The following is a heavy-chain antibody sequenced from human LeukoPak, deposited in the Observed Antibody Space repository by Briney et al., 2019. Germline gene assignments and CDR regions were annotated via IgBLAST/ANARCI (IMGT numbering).Heavy chain of an antibody. J-gene: IGHJ4*02. CDR2: ISSSSSYI. CDR1: GFTFSSYS. Sequence: GGSLRLSRAASGFTFSSYSMNWVRQAPGKGLEWVSSISSSSSYIYYADSVKGRFTISRDNAKNSLYLHMNSLRAEDTAVYYCARDFSPVVVTPRGYFDYWGQGTLVTVSS. V-gene: IGHV3-21*01. D-gene: IGHD3-22*01. CDR3: ARDFSPVVVTPRGYFDY.